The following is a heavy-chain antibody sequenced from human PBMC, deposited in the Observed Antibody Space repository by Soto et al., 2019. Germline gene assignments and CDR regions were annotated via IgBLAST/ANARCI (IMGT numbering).Heavy chain of an antibody. D-gene: IGHD3-22*01. CDR1: GGSISSYY. J-gene: IGHJ4*02. CDR3: ARHGGGITMMSN. Sequence: PSETLSLTCTVSGGSISSYYWSWIRQPPGKGLEWIGYFYYSGSTYYSPSLKSRVTISVDTSKNQFSLRLSSVTAADTAVYYCARHGGGITMMSNWGQGTLVTVSS. CDR2: FYYSGST. V-gene: IGHV4-59*04.